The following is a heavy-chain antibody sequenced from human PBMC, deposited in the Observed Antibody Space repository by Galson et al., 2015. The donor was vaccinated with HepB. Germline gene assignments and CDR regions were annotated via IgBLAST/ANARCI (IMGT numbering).Heavy chain of an antibody. D-gene: IGHD6-6*01. CDR2: ISGSGGTT. CDR3: AKDRNSTSAGTYGRDV. J-gene: IGHJ6*02. Sequence: SLRLSCAASGFPFSTYTMSWVRQAPGKGLEWVSAISGSGGTTYYADSVRGRFTISTDHTKTTLYLQMNRLRGEDTAVYYCAKDRNSTSAGTYGRDVWGQGTTVTVFS. CDR1: GFPFSTYT. V-gene: IGHV3-23*01.